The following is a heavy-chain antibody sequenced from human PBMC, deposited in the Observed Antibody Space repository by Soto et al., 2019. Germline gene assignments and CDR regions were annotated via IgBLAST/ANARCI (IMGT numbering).Heavy chain of an antibody. Sequence: PGGSLRLSCAASGFICSSYGMSWVRQAPGKGLEWVSTILVGGSTHYEDSVTGRFTISRDTSKNTVFLQMNSLTAGDTAVYYCAKATAPSGGAFDICGQGTMVTVSS. CDR2: ILVGGST. CDR1: GFICSSYG. D-gene: IGHD1-1*01. CDR3: AKATAPSGGAFDI. V-gene: IGHV3-23*01. J-gene: IGHJ3*02.